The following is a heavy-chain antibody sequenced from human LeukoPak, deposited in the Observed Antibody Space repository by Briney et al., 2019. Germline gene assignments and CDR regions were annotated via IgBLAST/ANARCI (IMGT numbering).Heavy chain of an antibody. D-gene: IGHD2-15*01. Sequence: ASVKVSCKASGYTFTGYYIHWVRQAPGQGLEWMGWINPNSGGTNYAQKFQGRVTMTRDTSISTAYVELSRLRSDDTAVYYCARVSVVVVAARESYNWFDPWGQGTLVTVSS. CDR3: ARVSVVVVAARESYNWFDP. CDR2: INPNSGGT. V-gene: IGHV1-2*02. CDR1: GYTFTGYY. J-gene: IGHJ5*02.